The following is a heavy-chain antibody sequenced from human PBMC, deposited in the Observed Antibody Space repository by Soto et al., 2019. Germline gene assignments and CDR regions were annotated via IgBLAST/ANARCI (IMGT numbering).Heavy chain of an antibody. CDR1: GFTFRSYA. D-gene: IGHD6-6*01. Sequence: GGSLILSCAASGFTFRSYATSWVRQAPGKGLEWVSTISGSGDNTYYADSVKGRFTISRDNSKNTLYLQMNSLRAEDTALYYCAKDVSSVPYYFVFWGQGALVTVSS. J-gene: IGHJ4*02. CDR2: ISGSGDNT. CDR3: AKDVSSVPYYFVF. V-gene: IGHV3-23*01.